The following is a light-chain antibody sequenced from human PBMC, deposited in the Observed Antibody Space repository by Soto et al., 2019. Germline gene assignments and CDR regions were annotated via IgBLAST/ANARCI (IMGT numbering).Light chain of an antibody. V-gene: IGKV1-17*03. Sequence: DIQMTQSPSAMSASVGDRVTITCRASQAISHYLAWFHQRPGKVPKRLIYGASTLQSGVPSRFSGSGSGTEFTLTISSLQPEDFGTYYCLQDYSYPFTFGPGTKVDIK. CDR2: GAS. CDR1: QAISHY. J-gene: IGKJ3*01. CDR3: LQDYSYPFT.